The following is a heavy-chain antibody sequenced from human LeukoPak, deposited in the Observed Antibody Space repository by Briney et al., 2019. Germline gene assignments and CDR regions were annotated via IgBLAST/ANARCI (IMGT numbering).Heavy chain of an antibody. J-gene: IGHJ4*02. CDR1: GFTFSSYA. D-gene: IGHD3-10*01. CDR3: AKNGVWSLRHFDY. CDR2: ISGSGIST. V-gene: IGHV3-23*01. Sequence: QPGGSLLLSCAASGFTFSSYAMSWVRQAPGKGLEWVSTISGSGISTYYADSVKGRFTISRDNSENTLYLQMNSLRAEDTAEYYCAKNGVWSLRHFDYWGQGTLVTVSS.